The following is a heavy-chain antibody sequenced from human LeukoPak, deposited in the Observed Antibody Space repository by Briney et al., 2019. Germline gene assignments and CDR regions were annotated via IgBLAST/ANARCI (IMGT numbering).Heavy chain of an antibody. V-gene: IGHV1-2*02. CDR3: ARGFRYNSNWFDP. J-gene: IGHJ5*02. Sequence: ASVKVSCKASGYTFTGYYMHWVRQAPGQGLEWMGWINPNSGGTNYAQKFQGRVTMTRDTSISTAYMELSRLRPDDTAVYYCARGFRYNSNWFDPWGQGTLVTVSS. CDR1: GYTFTGYY. D-gene: IGHD1-1*01. CDR2: INPNSGGT.